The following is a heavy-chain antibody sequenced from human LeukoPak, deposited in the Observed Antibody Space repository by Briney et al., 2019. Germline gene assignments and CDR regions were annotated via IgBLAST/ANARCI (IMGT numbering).Heavy chain of an antibody. V-gene: IGHV3-11*01. Sequence: GGSLRLSCAASGFTFSDYYVSWIRQAPGKGLEWLSYISSSGSVIYYADSVKGRFTISRDNAKNSLNLQMNSLRVEDTAVYYCASGSSTSRMLGYWGQGTLVTVSS. D-gene: IGHD2-2*01. J-gene: IGHJ4*02. CDR2: ISSSGSVI. CDR1: GFTFSDYY. CDR3: ASGSSTSRMLGY.